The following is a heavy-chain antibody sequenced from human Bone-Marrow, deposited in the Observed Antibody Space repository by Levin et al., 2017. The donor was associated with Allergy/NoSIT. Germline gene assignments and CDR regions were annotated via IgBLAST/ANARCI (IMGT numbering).Heavy chain of an antibody. CDR2: ISYDGSNE. CDR1: GFTFSNHG. D-gene: IGHD4-17*01. V-gene: IGHV3-30*18. Sequence: GESLKISCAASGFTFSNHGMHWVRQAPGKGLEWVAVISYDGSNEYYADSVKGRFTISRDNSKNTLYLQMNSLRAEDTALYYCAKDHLPVTMTTPGYWGQGTLVTVS. J-gene: IGHJ4*02. CDR3: AKDHLPVTMTTPGY.